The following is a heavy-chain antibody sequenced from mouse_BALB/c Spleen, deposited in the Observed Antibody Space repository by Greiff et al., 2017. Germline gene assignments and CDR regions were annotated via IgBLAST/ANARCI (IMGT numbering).Heavy chain of an antibody. CDR2: IDPANGNT. CDR3: ARITYGTGSFAD. J-gene: IGHJ3*01. Sequence: VQLQQSGAELVKPGASVKLSCTASGFNIKDTYMHWVKQRPEQGLEWIGRIDPANGNTKYDPKFQGKATITADTSSNTAYLQLSSLTSEDTAVYYCARITYGTGSFADWGQETLLTDS. V-gene: IGHV14-3*02. D-gene: IGHD1-1*01. CDR1: GFNIKDTY.